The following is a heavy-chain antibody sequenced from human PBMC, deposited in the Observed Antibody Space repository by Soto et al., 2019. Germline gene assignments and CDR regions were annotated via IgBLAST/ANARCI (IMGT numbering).Heavy chain of an antibody. CDR3: TRHAYSNYEGNYYYYGRDV. J-gene: IGHJ6*02. Sequence: EVQLVESGGGLVQPGGSLKLSCAASGFTFSGSAMHWVRQASGKGLGWVGRIRSKANSYATAYAASVKGRFTISRDDSKNTAYLQMNSLKTEDTAVYYCTRHAYSNYEGNYYYYGRDVWGQGTTVTVSS. CDR1: GFTFSGSA. CDR2: IRSKANSYAT. V-gene: IGHV3-73*02. D-gene: IGHD4-4*01.